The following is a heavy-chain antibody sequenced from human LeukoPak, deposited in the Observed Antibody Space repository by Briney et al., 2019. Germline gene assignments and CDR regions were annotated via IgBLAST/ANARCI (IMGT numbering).Heavy chain of an antibody. CDR1: GFTVSSNY. J-gene: IGHJ6*02. CDR2: IYSGGST. CDR3: AKSRDGYNLPYYYYGMDV. D-gene: IGHD5-24*01. V-gene: IGHV3-53*01. Sequence: GGSPRLSCAASGFTVSSNYMSWVRQAPGKGLEWVSVIYSGGSTYYADSVKGRFTISRDNSKNTLYLQMNSLRAEDTAVYYCAKSRDGYNLPYYYYGMDVWGQGTTVTVSS.